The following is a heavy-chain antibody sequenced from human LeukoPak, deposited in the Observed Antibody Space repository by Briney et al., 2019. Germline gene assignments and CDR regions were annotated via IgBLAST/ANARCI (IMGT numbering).Heavy chain of an antibody. Sequence: GGSLRLSCAASGFTFSDYYMSWIRQVPGKGLEWVSYISSNGSTIYYADSVKGRFTVSRDNAKNSLYLQMNSLRAEDTAVYYCAREGVHPHSFDYWGQGTLVTVSS. CDR3: AREGVHPHSFDY. CDR1: GFTFSDYY. CDR2: ISSNGSTI. J-gene: IGHJ4*02. V-gene: IGHV3-11*01. D-gene: IGHD2-8*01.